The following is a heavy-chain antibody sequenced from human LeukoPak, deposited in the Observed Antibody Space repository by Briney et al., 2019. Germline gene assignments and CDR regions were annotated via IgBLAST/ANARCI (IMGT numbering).Heavy chain of an antibody. CDR1: GFTFSSYA. CDR3: ARAAHYYDSSGYHIFDY. J-gene: IGHJ4*02. D-gene: IGHD3-22*01. Sequence: GGSLRLSCAASGFTFSSYAMHWVRQAPGKGLEWVAVISYDGGNKYYADSVKGRFTISRDNSKNTLYLQMNSLRAEDTAVYYCARAAHYYDSSGYHIFDYWGQGTLVTVSS. CDR2: ISYDGGNK. V-gene: IGHV3-30-3*01.